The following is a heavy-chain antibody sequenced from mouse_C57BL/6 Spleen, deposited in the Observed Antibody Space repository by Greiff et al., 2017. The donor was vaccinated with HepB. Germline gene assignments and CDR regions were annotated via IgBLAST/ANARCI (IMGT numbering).Heavy chain of an antibody. CDR3: ARFITTVVAYYAMDY. V-gene: IGHV5-17*01. Sequence: EVKLQESGGGLVKPGGSLKLSCAASGFTFSDYGMHWVRQAPEKGLEWVAYISSGSSTIYYADTVKGRFTISRDNAKNTLFLQMTSLRSEDTAMYYCARFITTVVAYYAMDYWGQGTSVTVSS. D-gene: IGHD1-1*01. CDR2: ISSGSSTI. J-gene: IGHJ4*01. CDR1: GFTFSDYG.